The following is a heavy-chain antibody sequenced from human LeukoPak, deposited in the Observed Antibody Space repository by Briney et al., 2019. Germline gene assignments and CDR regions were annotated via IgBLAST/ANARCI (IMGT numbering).Heavy chain of an antibody. V-gene: IGHV4-34*01. D-gene: IGHD5-12*01. J-gene: IGHJ4*02. CDR2: INHSGST. CDR3: ARLIVATTKRMFRFDY. CDR1: GGSFSGYY. Sequence: KPSETLSLTCAVYGGSFSGYYWSWIRQPPGKGLEWIGEINHSGSTNYNPSLKSRVTISVDTSKNQFSLKLSSVTAADTAVYYCARLIVATTKRMFRFDYWGQGTLVTASS.